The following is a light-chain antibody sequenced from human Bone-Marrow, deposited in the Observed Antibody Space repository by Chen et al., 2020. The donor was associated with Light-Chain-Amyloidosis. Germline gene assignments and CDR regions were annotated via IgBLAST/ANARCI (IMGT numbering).Light chain of an antibody. CDR2: DAS. CDR3: QHRTNWPWT. J-gene: IGKJ1*01. CDR1: QSVSTY. Sequence: EIVLRHDPATLQWSPVSRATLSCRASQSVSTYLALYQQNPGQAPRLLIYDASSRSTGIPSRFSGSGSATDFTLTISSLAPEDFAVYYCQHRTNWPWTFGQGTKVEI. V-gene: IGKV3-11*01.